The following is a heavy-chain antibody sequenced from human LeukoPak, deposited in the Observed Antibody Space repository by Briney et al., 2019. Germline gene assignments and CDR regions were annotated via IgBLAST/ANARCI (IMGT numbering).Heavy chain of an antibody. CDR2: IIPILGIA. CDR1: GGTFSSYA. D-gene: IGHD4-23*01. V-gene: IGHV1-69*04. J-gene: IGHJ1*01. CDR3: ARDSTVAKTEYFQH. Sequence: SVKVSCKASGGTFSSYAISWVRQAPGQGLEWMGRIIPILGIANYAQKFQGRVTITADKSTSTAYMELSSLRSEDTAVYYCARDSTVAKTEYFQHWGQGTLVTVSS.